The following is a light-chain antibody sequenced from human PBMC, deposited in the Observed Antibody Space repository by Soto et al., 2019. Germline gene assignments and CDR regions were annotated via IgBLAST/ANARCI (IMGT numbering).Light chain of an antibody. V-gene: IGKV3-20*01. CDR1: QSIGLA. CDR3: QQYGSSPLWT. Sequence: EIVLTHSPATLSLSPGERATLSCRASQSIGLAIAWYQHKPGQAPRLLIYGASSRATGIPDRFSGSGSGTDFTLTISRLEPEDFAVYYCQQYGSSPLWTFGQGTKVDI. CDR2: GAS. J-gene: IGKJ1*01.